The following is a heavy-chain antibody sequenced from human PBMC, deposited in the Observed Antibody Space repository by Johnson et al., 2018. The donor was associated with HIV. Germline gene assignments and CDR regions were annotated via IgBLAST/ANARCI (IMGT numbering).Heavy chain of an antibody. J-gene: IGHJ3*02. D-gene: IGHD3-3*01. Sequence: VQLVESGGGVVQPGRSLRLSCAASGFTVSSNYMSWVRQAPGKGLECVSVIYIGGSTYYADSVKGRFTISRDNAKNSLYLQMNSLTADDTAVYYCGRGGRVVMEDVFGIWGQGTMVTVSS. CDR1: GFTVSSNY. V-gene: IGHV3-66*01. CDR2: IYIGGST. CDR3: GRGGRVVMEDVFGI.